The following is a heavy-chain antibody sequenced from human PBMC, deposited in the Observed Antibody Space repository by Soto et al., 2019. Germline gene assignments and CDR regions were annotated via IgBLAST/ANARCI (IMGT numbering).Heavy chain of an antibody. V-gene: IGHV4-34*01. CDR2: ITLGGST. CDR3: ARGYSRFWSHDHWFDN. CDR1: GGSLSANH. Sequence: SETLSLKRAISGGSLSANHWSWIRQGPGQGLEWSGGITLGGSTNYSPYLKSRVSISVDEGKKQLSREMPSVTAADTAVYYCARGYSRFWSHDHWFDNWGQGTLVTVSS. J-gene: IGHJ5*02. D-gene: IGHD4-4*01.